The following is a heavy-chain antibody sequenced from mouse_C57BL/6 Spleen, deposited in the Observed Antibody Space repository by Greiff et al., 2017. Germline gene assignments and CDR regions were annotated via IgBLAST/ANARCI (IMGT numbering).Heavy chain of an antibody. Sequence: VQLVESGPGLVAPSQSLSITCTVSGFSLTSYGVHWVRQPPGKGLEWLVVLWSDGSTTYNSAFKSRLSISKDNSKSKVFLKMNSLQTDDTAMYYCARHGANWGLFDYWGQGTTLTVSS. J-gene: IGHJ2*01. CDR1: GFSLTSYG. D-gene: IGHD4-1*01. V-gene: IGHV2-6-1*01. CDR3: ARHGANWGLFDY. CDR2: LWSDGST.